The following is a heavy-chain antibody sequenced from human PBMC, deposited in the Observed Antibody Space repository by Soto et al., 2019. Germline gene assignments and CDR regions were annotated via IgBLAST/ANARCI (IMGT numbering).Heavy chain of an antibody. Sequence: EMQLLESGGGLVQPGGSLRLSCAASGFSFSSYAMSWVRQAPGKGLVWVSAISGSGDSTYYADSVKGRFTISRDNSKNTLFLQMNTLRAEDTALYYWAKDHWGSYSGQGTLVTVSS. CDR2: ISGSGDST. CDR3: AKDHWGSY. D-gene: IGHD3-16*01. J-gene: IGHJ4*02. V-gene: IGHV3-23*01. CDR1: GFSFSSYA.